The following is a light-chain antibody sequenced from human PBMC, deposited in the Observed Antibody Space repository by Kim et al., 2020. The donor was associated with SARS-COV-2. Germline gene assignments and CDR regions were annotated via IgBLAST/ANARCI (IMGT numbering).Light chain of an antibody. V-gene: IGLV1-40*01. Sequence: RITISYSGSGPNSEAGDDVLWSQQLPGTAPKRLIYGNSNRPSGVPDRFSGSKAGTSASLAITGLQAEDEADYYCQSYDSSLSGYVFGTGTKVTVL. CDR3: QSYDSSLSGYV. CDR2: GNS. J-gene: IGLJ1*01. CDR1: GPNSEAGDD.